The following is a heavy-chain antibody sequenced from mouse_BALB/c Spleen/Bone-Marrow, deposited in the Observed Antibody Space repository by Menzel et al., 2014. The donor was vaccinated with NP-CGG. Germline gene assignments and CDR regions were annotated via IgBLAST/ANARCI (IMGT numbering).Heavy chain of an antibody. CDR2: IYPGSGNT. D-gene: IGHD1-2*01. CDR1: GYAFTNYW. Sequence: QVQLQQPGAELVRPGTSVKISCKASGYAFTNYWLDWVKQSPGHGLEWIGDIYPGSGNTYFNEKFKGKATLTADKSSSTAHMQLSGLTSEDSAVYFCARPQFISGRYYAMDYWGQGTSVTVSS. J-gene: IGHJ4*01. V-gene: IGHV1-63*01. CDR3: ARPQFISGRYYAMDY.